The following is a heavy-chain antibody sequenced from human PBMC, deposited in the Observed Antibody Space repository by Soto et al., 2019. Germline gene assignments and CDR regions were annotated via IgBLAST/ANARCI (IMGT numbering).Heavy chain of an antibody. D-gene: IGHD2-2*01. CDR1: GFSLSTNGVG. J-gene: IGHJ5*02. V-gene: IGHV2-5*01. Sequence: SGPTLVNPTQTLTLTCTFSGFSLSTNGVGVGWIRQPPGKALEWLALIYWNDDRRYSPSLKSRLTITRDTSKNQVVLTMTNMDPVDTATYYCAHNGDNVGYCSTTTCLRWFDPWGQGTLVTVSS. CDR3: AHNGDNVGYCSTTTCLRWFDP. CDR2: IYWNDDR.